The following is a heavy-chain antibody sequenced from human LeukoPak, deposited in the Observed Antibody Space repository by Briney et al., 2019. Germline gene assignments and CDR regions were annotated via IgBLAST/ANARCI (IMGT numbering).Heavy chain of an antibody. CDR3: AKDGDSGSKDFDY. CDR1: GFTLSSYG. CDR2: IRYDGSNK. D-gene: IGHD3-10*01. J-gene: IGHJ4*02. Sequence: GGSLRLSCAASGFTLSSYGMHWVRQAPGKGREWVAFIRYDGSNKYYADSVKGRFTISRDNSKNTLYLQMNSLRAEDTAVYYCAKDGDSGSKDFDYWGQGTLVTVSS. V-gene: IGHV3-30*02.